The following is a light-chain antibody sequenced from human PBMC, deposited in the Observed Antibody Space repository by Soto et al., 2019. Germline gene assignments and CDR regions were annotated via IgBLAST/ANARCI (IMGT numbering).Light chain of an antibody. CDR2: AAS. CDR3: QQLKSYPLT. CDR1: QGISSY. J-gene: IGKJ4*01. V-gene: IGKV1-9*01. Sequence: IQITQSPSFLSASVGDRVTITCRASQGISSYVAWYQQKPGKAPKVLIYAASTLKSGVPSRFSGSGSGTEFTLTISSLQPEDFATYHCQQLKSYPLTFGGGTKVDIK.